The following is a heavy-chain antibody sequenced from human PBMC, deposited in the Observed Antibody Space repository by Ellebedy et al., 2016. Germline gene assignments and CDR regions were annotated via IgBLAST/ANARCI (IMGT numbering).Heavy chain of an antibody. CDR1: GGSISSYY. D-gene: IGHD3-9*01. V-gene: IGHV4-59*01. Sequence: SETLSLXCTVSGGSISSYYWSWIRQPPGKGLEWIGYIYYSGSTNYNPSLKSRVTISVDTSKNQFSLKLSSVTAADTAVYYCARHLYYDILTGHDAFDIWGQGTMVTVSS. CDR3: ARHLYYDILTGHDAFDI. CDR2: IYYSGST. J-gene: IGHJ3*02.